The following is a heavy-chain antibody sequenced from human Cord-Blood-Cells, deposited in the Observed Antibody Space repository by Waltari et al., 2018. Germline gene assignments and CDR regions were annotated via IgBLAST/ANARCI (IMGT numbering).Heavy chain of an antibody. CDR3: ATTYSSSSTPFDY. V-gene: IGHV1-2*02. Sequence: QVQLVQSGAEVKKPGASVKVSCKASGYTFTGYYMHWVRSAPGQGREWKGWINPNSGGTNYAQKFQGRVTMTRDTSISTAYMELSRLRSDDTAVYYCATTYSSSSTPFDYWGQGTLVTVSS. D-gene: IGHD6-6*01. J-gene: IGHJ4*02. CDR2: INPNSGGT. CDR1: GYTFTGYY.